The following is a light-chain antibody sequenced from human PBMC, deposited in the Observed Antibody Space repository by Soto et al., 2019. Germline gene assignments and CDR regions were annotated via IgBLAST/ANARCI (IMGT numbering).Light chain of an antibody. CDR1: QSVSRF. V-gene: IGKV3-11*01. CDR3: QQRGNWPWT. J-gene: IGKJ1*01. CDR2: VAS. Sequence: EIVMTQSPATLSLSPGERATLSCRASQSVSRFLSWYQQKPGQAPRLLIYVASNRATGIPARFIGSGSGTDFTLTISSLESEDFAIYYCQQRGNWPWTFGLGTTVEIK.